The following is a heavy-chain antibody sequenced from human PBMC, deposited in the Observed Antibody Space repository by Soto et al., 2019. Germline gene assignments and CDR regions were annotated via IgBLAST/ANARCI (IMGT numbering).Heavy chain of an antibody. Sequence: PSETLSLTCTVSGDSITNFYWTWIRQPPGKGLEWIGYIYYSGSTNYNPSLKSRVTISVDTSKNQFSLKLSSVTAADTAVYYCARGTGESDAFDIWGQGTMVTVSS. CDR2: IYYSGST. CDR3: ARGTGESDAFDI. V-gene: IGHV4-59*08. J-gene: IGHJ3*02. CDR1: GDSITNFY. D-gene: IGHD2-21*01.